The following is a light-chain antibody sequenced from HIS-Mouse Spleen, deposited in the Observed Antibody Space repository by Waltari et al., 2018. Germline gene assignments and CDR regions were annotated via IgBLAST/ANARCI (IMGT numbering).Light chain of an antibody. J-gene: IGLJ2*01. CDR3: CSYAGSSTFVVV. V-gene: IGLV2-23*03. CDR1: SSDVWSYNL. CDR2: EGS. Sequence: QSALTQPASVSGSPGQSIPISCPGTSSDVWSYNLFSWYQQHPGKAPKLMIYEGSKRPSGVSNRFSGSKSGNTASLTISGLQAEDEADYYCCSYAGSSTFVVVFGGGTKLTVL.